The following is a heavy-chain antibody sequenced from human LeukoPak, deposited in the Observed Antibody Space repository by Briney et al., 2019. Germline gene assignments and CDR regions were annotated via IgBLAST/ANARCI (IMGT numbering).Heavy chain of an antibody. Sequence: SETLSLTCAVYGGSFSGYYWSWLRQPPGKGLEWIGGINHSGSTNYNPSLKSRVTISVDTSKNQFSLKLSSVTAADTAVYYCARGRYDFWSGYTTATPLDYWGQGTLVTVSS. CDR2: INHSGST. CDR3: ARGRYDFWSGYTTATPLDY. D-gene: IGHD3-3*01. CDR1: GGSFSGYY. J-gene: IGHJ4*02. V-gene: IGHV4-34*01.